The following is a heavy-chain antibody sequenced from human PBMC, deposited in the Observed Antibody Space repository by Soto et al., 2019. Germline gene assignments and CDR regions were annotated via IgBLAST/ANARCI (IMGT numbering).Heavy chain of an antibody. V-gene: IGHV3-23*01. J-gene: IGHJ6*02. Sequence: EAQLLESGGGLVQPGGSLRLSCDASRFTFSTFAMSWVRQAPGQGLEWVSVISGSGGFTYYADSVKGRFTISRDNSKNTLFLQMNSLRVEDTAVYYCAKRSITIFGVVTNYYSGVDVWGQGPTVTVSS. CDR1: RFTFSTFA. CDR2: ISGSGGFT. CDR3: AKRSITIFGVVTNYYSGVDV. D-gene: IGHD3-3*01.